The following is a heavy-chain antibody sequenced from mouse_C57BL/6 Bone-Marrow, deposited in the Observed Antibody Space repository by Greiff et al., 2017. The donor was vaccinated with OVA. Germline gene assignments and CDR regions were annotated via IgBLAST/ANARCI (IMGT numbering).Heavy chain of an antibody. CDR2: IYPGSGNT. CDR1: GYTFTDYY. CDR3: ARSQLRLYYFDY. D-gene: IGHD3-2*02. J-gene: IGHJ2*01. Sequence: QVQLQQSGAELVRPGASVKLSCKASGYTFTDYYINWVKQRPGQGLEWIARIYPGSGNTYYNEKFKGKATLTAEKSSSTAYMQLSSLTSEDSAVYCWARSQLRLYYFDYWGQGTTLTVSS. V-gene: IGHV1-76*01.